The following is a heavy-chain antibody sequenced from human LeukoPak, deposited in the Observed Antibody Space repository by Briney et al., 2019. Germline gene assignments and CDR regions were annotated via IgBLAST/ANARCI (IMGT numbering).Heavy chain of an antibody. CDR3: ARGIGVDY. CDR1: GFTVSSNY. Sequence: GGSLRLSCAASGFTVSSNYMAWVRQAPGKGLEWVSFINSGGATYYADSVKGRFTISRDNSKNTLYLQMNSLRVEDTAVYHCARGIGVDYWGQGTLVTISP. CDR2: INSGGAT. J-gene: IGHJ4*02. V-gene: IGHV3-66*01. D-gene: IGHD2/OR15-2a*01.